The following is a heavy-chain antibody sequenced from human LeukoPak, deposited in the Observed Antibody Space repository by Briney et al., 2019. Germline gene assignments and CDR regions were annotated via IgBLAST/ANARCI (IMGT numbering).Heavy chain of an antibody. J-gene: IGHJ4*02. CDR2: IVVGSGNT. Sequence: EASVKVSCKASGFTFTSSAMQWVRQARGQRLEWIGWIVVGSGNTNYAQKFQERVTITRDMSTSTAYMELSSLRSEDTAVYYCAAGNFGSGGYLNGFPLDYWGQGTLVTVSS. D-gene: IGHD3-10*01. V-gene: IGHV1-58*02. CDR3: AAGNFGSGGYLNGFPLDY. CDR1: GFTFTSSA.